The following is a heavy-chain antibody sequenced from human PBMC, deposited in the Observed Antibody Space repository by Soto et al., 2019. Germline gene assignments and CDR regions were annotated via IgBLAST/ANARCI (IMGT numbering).Heavy chain of an antibody. CDR1: GFTFSGSA. J-gene: IGHJ6*03. Sequence: GGSLRLSCAASGFTFSGSAMHWVRQASGKGLEWVGRIRSKANSYAAAYAASVKGRFTISRDDSKNTAYLQMNSLKTEDTAVYYCTSEKSSSSRLKYYDYYYMDVWGKGTTVTVSS. V-gene: IGHV3-73*01. CDR3: TSEKSSSSRLKYYDYYYMDV. CDR2: IRSKANSYAA. D-gene: IGHD6-6*01.